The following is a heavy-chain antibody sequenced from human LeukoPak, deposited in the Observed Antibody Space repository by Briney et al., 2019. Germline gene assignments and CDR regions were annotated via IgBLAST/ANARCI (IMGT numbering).Heavy chain of an antibody. CDR1: GFTFSSYA. V-gene: IGHV3-23*01. CDR2: ISGSGGST. J-gene: IGHJ3*02. CDR3: AKSRGRGGRAFDI. D-gene: IGHD3-10*01. Sequence: GGSLRLSCAASGFTFSSYAMSWVRQASGKGLEWVSAISGSGGSTYYADSVKGRFTISRDNSKNTLYLQMNSLRAEDTAVYYCAKSRGRGGRAFDIWGQGTMVTVSS.